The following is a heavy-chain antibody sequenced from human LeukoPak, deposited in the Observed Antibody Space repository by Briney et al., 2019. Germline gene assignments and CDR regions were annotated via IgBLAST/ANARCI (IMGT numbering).Heavy chain of an antibody. CDR1: GDSISSSHYY. D-gene: IGHD4-11*01. V-gene: IGHV4-39*02. J-gene: IGHJ4*02. CDR3: VRDYSNFVQGD. CDR2: IYSGGET. Sequence: PSESLSLTCTVSGDSISSSHYYWGWIRQSPGKGLEWIGSIYSGGETHYNPSLNSRVTIFLDTSKNRFSLNLISVTATDTAVYYCVRDYSNFVQGDWGQGTLVTVSS.